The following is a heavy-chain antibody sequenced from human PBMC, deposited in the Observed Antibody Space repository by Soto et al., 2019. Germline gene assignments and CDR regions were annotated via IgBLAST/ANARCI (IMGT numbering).Heavy chain of an antibody. D-gene: IGHD3-10*01. CDR3: ARHNYGSGSTYFNY. V-gene: IGHV4-59*08. CDR2: IYYNGAT. Sequence: SEALSLTYIFSGSYISVYYWSWIRQPPGKGLEWIGFIYYNGATRYNPSLMSRVTISLDASKNQFSLKLSSVTAADTAVYYCARHNYGSGSTYFNYWGEG. CDR1: GSYISVYY. J-gene: IGHJ4*02.